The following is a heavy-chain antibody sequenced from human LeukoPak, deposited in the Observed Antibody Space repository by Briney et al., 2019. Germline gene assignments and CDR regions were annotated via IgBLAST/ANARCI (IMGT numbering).Heavy chain of an antibody. CDR2: MYSGGTT. CDR1: GFTVSSNY. Sequence: GGSLRLSCAASGFTVSSNYTSWVRQAPGKGLEWVSVMYSGGTTYYADSVRGRFTISRDNSKNTLYLQMNSLRAEDTAVYYCARSLLMMGATRTLDIWGQGTMVTVSS. V-gene: IGHV3-66*01. J-gene: IGHJ3*02. D-gene: IGHD1-26*01. CDR3: ARSLLMMGATRTLDI.